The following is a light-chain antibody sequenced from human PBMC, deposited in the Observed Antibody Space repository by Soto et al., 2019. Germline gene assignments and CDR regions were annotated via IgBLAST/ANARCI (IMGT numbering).Light chain of an antibody. CDR1: ENVRTF. CDR2: GAS. V-gene: IGKV3-11*01. Sequence: EVVLTQSPATLSLSPGERATLSCRASENVRTFVDWYQQKPGQAPRLLIYGASNRATGIPARFSGSGSGTDFPLTISNLEPEDFAVYYCQQRSHWPPWPFGQGTRVELQ. J-gene: IGKJ1*01. CDR3: QQRSHWPPWP.